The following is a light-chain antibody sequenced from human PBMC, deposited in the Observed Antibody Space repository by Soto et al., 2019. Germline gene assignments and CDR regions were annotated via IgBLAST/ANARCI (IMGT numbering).Light chain of an antibody. J-gene: IGKJ1*01. V-gene: IGKV1-6*01. CDR2: AAS. Sequence: AIQMTQSPSSLSASIGDRVTITCRASQGIRNDLGWYQDKPGKAPKRLIYAASSLQAGVPSRFSGSGSGTDFTLTITRLQPEDFATCCCLQDYNYPRTFGQGTKVEIK. CDR1: QGIRND. CDR3: LQDYNYPRT.